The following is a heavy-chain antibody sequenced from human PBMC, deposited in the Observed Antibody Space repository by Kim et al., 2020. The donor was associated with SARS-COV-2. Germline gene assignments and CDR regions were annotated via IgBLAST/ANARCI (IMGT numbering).Heavy chain of an antibody. D-gene: IGHD5-12*01. V-gene: IGHV1-46*01. J-gene: IGHJ4*02. Sequence: AQKFQGRVTMTRDTSTSTVYMVLSSLRSEDTAVYYCARGELEMATIRPFDYWGQGTLVTVSS. CDR3: ARGELEMATIRPFDY.